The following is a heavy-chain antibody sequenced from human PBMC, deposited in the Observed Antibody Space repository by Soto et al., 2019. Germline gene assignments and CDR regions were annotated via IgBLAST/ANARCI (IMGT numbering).Heavy chain of an antibody. CDR3: VPNFDD. CDR2: ISNNSSHE. V-gene: IGHV3-30*03. Sequence: QVEVVQSGGGVVQPGTSVRLSCKASGFIFSDYGVHWARQAPGKGLQWVAFISNNSSHEYYADSVKGRFTISRDNSQNTVYLHLKSLRPEDTAVYYCVPNFDDWGQGTRVNGSP. CDR1: GFIFSDYG. J-gene: IGHJ4*02.